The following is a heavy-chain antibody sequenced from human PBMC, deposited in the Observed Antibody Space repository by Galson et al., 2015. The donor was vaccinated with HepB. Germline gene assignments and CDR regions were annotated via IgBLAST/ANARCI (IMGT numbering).Heavy chain of an antibody. J-gene: IGHJ4*02. CDR1: GFTFSSYY. D-gene: IGHD1-14*01. V-gene: IGHV3-7*01. Sequence: GSLRLSCAASGFTFSSYYMSWVRQAPGKGLEWVANINQDGTSKNYVDSVKGRFSISRDNAENSVSLQMSSLRVEDTAVYYCARSLWPEDFWGQGTLVTVSS. CDR2: INQDGTSK. CDR3: ARSLWPEDF.